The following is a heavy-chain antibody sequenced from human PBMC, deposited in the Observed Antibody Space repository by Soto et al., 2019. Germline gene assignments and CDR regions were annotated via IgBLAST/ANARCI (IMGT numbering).Heavy chain of an antibody. D-gene: IGHD4-17*01. CDR3: ARAQGGHYGPDY. V-gene: IGHV3-33*01. CDR1: GFTFSSYG. CDR2: IWYDGSNK. J-gene: IGHJ4*02. Sequence: GGSLRLSCAASGFTFSSYGMHWVRQAPGKGLEWVAVIWYDGSNKYYADSVKGRFTISRDNSKNTLYLQMNSLRAEDTAVYYCARAQGGHYGPDYWGQGTLVTVSS.